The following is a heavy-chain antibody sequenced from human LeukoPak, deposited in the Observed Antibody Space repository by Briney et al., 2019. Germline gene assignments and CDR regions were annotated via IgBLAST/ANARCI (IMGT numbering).Heavy chain of an antibody. CDR3: XGRSGPDDY. CDR2: ISSSGTI. Sequence: PGGSLRLSCAASGFTFSNYSMNWVRQAPGKGLEWVSYISSSGTINYADSVKGRFTISRDNAKNSLYLQMNSLRVEDTAVYYCXGRSGPDDYWGQGTLVTVSS. J-gene: IGHJ4*02. V-gene: IGHV3-48*01. CDR1: GFTFSNYS. D-gene: IGHD2-15*01.